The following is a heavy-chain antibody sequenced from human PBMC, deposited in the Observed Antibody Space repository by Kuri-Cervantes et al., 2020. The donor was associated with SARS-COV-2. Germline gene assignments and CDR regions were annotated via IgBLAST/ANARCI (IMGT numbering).Heavy chain of an antibody. CDR2: IIPIFETP. D-gene: IGHD3-22*01. J-gene: IGHJ4*02. CDR3: AGDVGKGCTSEVVITYFDY. CDR1: GGTFSSYA. V-gene: IGHV1-69*13. Sequence: SVKVSCKASGGTFSSYAISWVRQAPGQGLWWMGGIIPIFETPNYAQKFGSKVTITADESTSTAYMELSNLRFEDTAVYFCAGDVGKGCTSEVVITYFDYWGQGTLVTVSS.